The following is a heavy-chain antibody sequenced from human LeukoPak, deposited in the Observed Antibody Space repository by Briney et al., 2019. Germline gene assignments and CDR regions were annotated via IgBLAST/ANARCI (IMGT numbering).Heavy chain of an antibody. CDR3: ATSQGDDGVYLTPGVYDAFDI. J-gene: IGHJ3*02. CDR1: GYTFISYG. V-gene: IGHV1-18*01. Sequence: GASVKVSCKASGYTFISYGINWVRQAPGQGLEWMGWISAYNGNTNYAQKLQGRVTMTEDTSTDTAYMELSSLRSEDTAVYYCATSQGDDGVYLTPGVYDAFDIWGQGTMVTVSS. CDR2: ISAYNGNT. D-gene: IGHD6-6*01.